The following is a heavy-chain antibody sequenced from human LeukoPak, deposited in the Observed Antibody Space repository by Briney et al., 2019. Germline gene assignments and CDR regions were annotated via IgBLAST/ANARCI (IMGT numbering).Heavy chain of an antibody. CDR1: GGSISSYY. CDR3: ARLSAAYSGSYYSYYYYGMDV. D-gene: IGHD1-26*01. J-gene: IGHJ6*02. Sequence: PSETLSLTCTVSGGSISSYYWSWIRQPPGKGLEWIGYIYYSGSTNYNPSLKSRVTISVDTSKNQFSLKLSSVTAADTAVYYCARLSAAYSGSYYSYYYYGMDVWGQGTTVTVSS. V-gene: IGHV4-59*08. CDR2: IYYSGST.